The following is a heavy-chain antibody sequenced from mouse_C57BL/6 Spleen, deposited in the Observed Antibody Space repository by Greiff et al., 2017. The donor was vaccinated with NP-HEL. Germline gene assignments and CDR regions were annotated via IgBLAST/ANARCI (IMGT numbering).Heavy chain of an antibody. Sequence: QVQLQQSGAELVRPGASVTLSCKASGYTFTDYEMHWVKQTPVHGLEWIGAIDPATGGTAYNQKFKGKAILTADKSSSTAYMELRSLTSDDSAVYYCTTTVVATGGCWGKGTTLTVST. CDR2: IDPATGGT. D-gene: IGHD1-1*01. J-gene: IGHJ2*01. V-gene: IGHV1-15*01. CDR3: TTTVVATGGC. CDR1: GYTFTDYE.